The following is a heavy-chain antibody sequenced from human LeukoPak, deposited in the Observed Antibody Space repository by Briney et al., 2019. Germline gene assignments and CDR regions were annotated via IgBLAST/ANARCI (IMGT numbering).Heavy chain of an antibody. V-gene: IGHV4-59*01. CDR1: GGSISSYY. J-gene: IGHJ4*02. CDR3: ARGPLNTIFGVVPFDY. CDR2: IYYSRST. Sequence: PSETLSLTCTVPGGSISSYYWSWIRKPPGKGLEWIGYIYYSRSTNYNPSLKSRVTISVDTSKNQISLKLSSVTAADTAVYYCARGPLNTIFGVVPFDYWGQGTLVTVSS. D-gene: IGHD3-3*01.